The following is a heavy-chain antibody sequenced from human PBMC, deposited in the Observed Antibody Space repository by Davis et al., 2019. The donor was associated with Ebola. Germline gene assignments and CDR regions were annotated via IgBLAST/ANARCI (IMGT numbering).Heavy chain of an antibody. V-gene: IGHV5-51*01. J-gene: IGHJ4*02. CDR2: IYPGDSDT. CDR3: ARPTYYYDSSGYSTLGYFDY. CDR1: GYSFTSYW. Sequence: PGGSLRLSCKGSGYSFTSYWIGWVRQMPGKGLEWMGIIYPGDSDTRYSPSFQGQVTISADKSISTAYLQWSSLKASDTAMYYCARPTYYYDSSGYSTLGYFDYWGQGTLVTVSS. D-gene: IGHD3-22*01.